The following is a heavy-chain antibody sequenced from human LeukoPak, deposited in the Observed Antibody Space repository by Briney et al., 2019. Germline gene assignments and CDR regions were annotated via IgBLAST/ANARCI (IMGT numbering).Heavy chain of an antibody. V-gene: IGHV4-61*02. CDR2: IYTSGST. CDR1: GGSISSGSYY. Sequence: KASETLSLTCTVSGGSISSGSYYWSWIRQPAGKGLEWIGRIYTSGSTNYNPSRKSRVTISVDTSKNQLSLKLSSVTAADTAVYYCARGIGGWFGELVSYYGMDVWGQGTTVTVSS. D-gene: IGHD3-10*01. CDR3: ARGIGGWFGELVSYYGMDV. J-gene: IGHJ6*02.